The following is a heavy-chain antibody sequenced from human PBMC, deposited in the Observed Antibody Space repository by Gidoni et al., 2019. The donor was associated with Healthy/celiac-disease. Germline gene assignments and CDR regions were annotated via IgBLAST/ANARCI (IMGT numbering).Heavy chain of an antibody. J-gene: IGHJ3*02. CDR3: TTDSSPSIDYYAFDI. CDR1: GFTLSNAC. V-gene: IGHV3-15*01. D-gene: IGHD3-16*01. Sequence: EVQLVESGGGLVKPGGSLRLYCEASGFTLSNACISWVRQAPGKGLEWFGRIKSKTDGGTTDYAAPVKGRFTISRDDSKNTLYLQMNSLKTEDTAVYYCTTDSSPSIDYYAFDIWGQGTMVTVSS. CDR2: IKSKTDGGTT.